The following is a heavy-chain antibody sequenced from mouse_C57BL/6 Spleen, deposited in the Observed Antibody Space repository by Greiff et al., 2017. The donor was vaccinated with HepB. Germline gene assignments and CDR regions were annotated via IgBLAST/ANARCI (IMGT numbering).Heavy chain of an antibody. V-gene: IGHV1-52*01. CDR3: ARWGYGSSPLYAMDY. D-gene: IGHD1-1*01. J-gene: IGHJ4*01. CDR2: IDPSDSET. CDR1: GYTFTSYW. Sequence: QVQLKQPGAELVRPGSSVKLSCKASGYTFTSYWMHWVKQRPIQGLEWIGNIDPSDSETHYNQKFKDKATLTVDKSSSTAYMQLSSLTSEDSAVYYCARWGYGSSPLYAMDYWGQGTSVTVSS.